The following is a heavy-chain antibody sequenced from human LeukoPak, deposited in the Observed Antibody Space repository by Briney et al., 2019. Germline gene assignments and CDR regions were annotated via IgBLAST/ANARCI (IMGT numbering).Heavy chain of an antibody. D-gene: IGHD3-22*01. Sequence: SETLSLTCVVSGGSFSGYYWSWIRHAPGKGLEWIGEIHHRGATNYKPSLRSRVTISGDTSKNQFSLTLTSVTAADTAVYYCARGILGYYYFDLWGRGTLVNVSS. CDR1: GGSFSGYY. CDR3: ARGILGYYYFDL. V-gene: IGHV4-34*01. J-gene: IGHJ2*01. CDR2: IHHRGAT.